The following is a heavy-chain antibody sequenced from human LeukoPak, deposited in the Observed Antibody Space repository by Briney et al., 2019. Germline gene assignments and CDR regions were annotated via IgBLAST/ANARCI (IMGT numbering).Heavy chain of an antibody. CDR1: GFTFSTYA. CDR3: ARVIRYYYAMDV. V-gene: IGHV3-23*01. Sequence: SGGSLRLSCAVSGFTFSTYAMSWVRQAPGKGLERVSAVRGSGSDTYYADSVKGRFTISRDDAKNSLYLQMNSLRAEDTAVYYCARVIRYYYAMDVWGQGTTVAVSS. J-gene: IGHJ6*02. CDR2: VRGSGSDT.